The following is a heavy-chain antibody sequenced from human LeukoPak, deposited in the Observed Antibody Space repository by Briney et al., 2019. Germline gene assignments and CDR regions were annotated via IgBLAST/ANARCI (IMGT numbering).Heavy chain of an antibody. Sequence: GGSLTLSCAASGFTFSSYGTHWVRQAPDDGLEWVAVIWYYGSNKYYADSVKGRFTISRDNSKNTLYLQMNSLRAEDTVVYYCGRDQWEVVDLDYWGQGPLVTVSS. J-gene: IGHJ4*02. CDR1: GFTFSSYG. CDR2: IWYYGSNK. V-gene: IGHV3-33*01. CDR3: GRDQWEVVDLDY. D-gene: IGHD1-26*01.